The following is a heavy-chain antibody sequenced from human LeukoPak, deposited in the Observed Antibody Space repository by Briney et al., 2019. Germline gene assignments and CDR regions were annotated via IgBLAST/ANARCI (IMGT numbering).Heavy chain of an antibody. J-gene: IGHJ4*02. CDR1: GFNFNGYW. CDR2: IKPDGSAK. CDR3: ARDLLD. V-gene: IGHV3-7*01. Sequence: GGSLRLSCAASGFNFNGYWMNWVRQAPGKGLQWVGNIKPDGSAKYYVDSVKGRFTISRDNTRNSLYLQLTSLRAEDTALYYCARDLLDWGRGTPVTVSS.